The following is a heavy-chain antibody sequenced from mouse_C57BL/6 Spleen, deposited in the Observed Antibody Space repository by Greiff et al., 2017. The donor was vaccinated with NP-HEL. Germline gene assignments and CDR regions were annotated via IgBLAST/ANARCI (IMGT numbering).Heavy chain of an antibody. CDR1: GYTFTDYE. J-gene: IGHJ3*01. CDR2: IDPETGGT. CDR3: TRKGSSFAY. Sequence: QVQLQQSGAELVRPGASVTLSCKASGYTFTDYEMHWVKQTPVHGLEWIGAIDPETGGTAYNQKFMGKAILTADKSSSTAYMELRSLTSEDSAVYYCTRKGSSFAYWGQGTLVTVSA. V-gene: IGHV1-15*01.